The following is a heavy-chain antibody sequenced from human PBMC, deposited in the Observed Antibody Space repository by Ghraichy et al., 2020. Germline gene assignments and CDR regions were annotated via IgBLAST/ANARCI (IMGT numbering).Heavy chain of an antibody. CDR3: STALLRWIDTFDL. CDR2: TSFDGSKR. CDR1: GITFSSYS. D-gene: IGHD3-3*01. Sequence: GESLNISCEVSGITFSSYSMHWVRQPPGKGLEWVAITSFDGSKRYYSDSVKGRFTIFRDNAKNTLYLQMNSLRPEDTAVYFCSTALLRWIDTFDLWGQGTMVTVSS. V-gene: IGHV3-30*04. J-gene: IGHJ3*01.